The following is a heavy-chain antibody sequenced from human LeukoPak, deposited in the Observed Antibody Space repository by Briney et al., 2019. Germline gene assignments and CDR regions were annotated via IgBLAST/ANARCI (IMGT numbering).Heavy chain of an antibody. V-gene: IGHV2-5*01. CDR1: GLSVSARGVG. Sequence: SGPTLVNPTQTLTLTCTLSGLSVSARGVGVGWIRQPPGKALEWLALVYWNNNKRYSPSLKSRVSITKDTSNNQVVLTMTNMDPVDTATYYCAHTTPYGDYWEAFDDWGQGTLVTVSS. CDR2: VYWNNNK. J-gene: IGHJ4*02. D-gene: IGHD4-17*01. CDR3: AHTTPYGDYWEAFDD.